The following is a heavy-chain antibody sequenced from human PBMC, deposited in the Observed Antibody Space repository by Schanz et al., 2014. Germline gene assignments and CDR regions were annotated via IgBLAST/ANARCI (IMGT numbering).Heavy chain of an antibody. D-gene: IGHD3-10*01. CDR2: IWSDGSNE. J-gene: IGHJ4*02. CDR3: ARDGNYYGSRNYYKTPYYFDY. V-gene: IGHV3-33*01. Sequence: QVQMVESGGGVVQPGRSLRLSCAASGFAFSVYGMHWVRQAPGKGPEWVAVIWSDGSNEYYADSVKGRFTISRDNSKTTLHLQVTSLRAEDTAIYYCARDGNYYGSRNYYKTPYYFDYWGQGTLVTVSS. CDR1: GFAFSVYG.